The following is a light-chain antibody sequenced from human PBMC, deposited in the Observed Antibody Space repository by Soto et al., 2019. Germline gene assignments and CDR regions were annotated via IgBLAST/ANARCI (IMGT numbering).Light chain of an antibody. V-gene: IGLV1-44*01. CDR2: IND. CDR3: ATWDDDLNAAV. J-gene: IGLJ7*01. CDR1: SSNIAGNT. Sequence: QSVLTQPPSLSGTPGQRVTISCSGSSSNIAGNTVHWYQHLPGTAPKLLIYINDQRPSGVPVRFSASTSCTSASLAISGLQSDDEADYYCATWDDDLNAAVFGGGTQLTVL.